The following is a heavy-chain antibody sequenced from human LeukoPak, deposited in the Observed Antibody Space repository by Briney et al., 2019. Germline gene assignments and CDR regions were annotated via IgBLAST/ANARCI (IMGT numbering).Heavy chain of an antibody. V-gene: IGHV1-2*02. CDR3: ARDQVARDIVVVLTATGTIDY. D-gene: IGHD2-15*01. CDR2: INPNNGGT. CDR1: GYTSTGHY. J-gene: IGHJ4*02. Sequence: GASVKVSCKASGYTSTGHYMHWVRQAPGQGLEWMGWINPNNGGTTYAQKFQGRVTMTRDTSISTAYMELTRLRSDDTAVYYCARDQVARDIVVVLTATGTIDYWGQGTLVTVSS.